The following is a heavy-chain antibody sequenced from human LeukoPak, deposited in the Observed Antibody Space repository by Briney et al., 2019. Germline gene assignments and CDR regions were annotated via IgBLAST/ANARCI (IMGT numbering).Heavy chain of an antibody. CDR3: AKEGSNGDFDY. D-gene: IGHD4-17*01. J-gene: IGHJ4*02. CDR2: LSYDGSNK. CDR1: GFTFSSYS. Sequence: PGGSLRLSCAASGFTFSSYSINWVRPAPGKGRGWVTDLSYDGSNKYYADSVKGRFTISRDNSKNTLYMQMNRLRAEDTAVYYCAKEGSNGDFDYLGPGTLGTVSS. V-gene: IGHV3-30*18.